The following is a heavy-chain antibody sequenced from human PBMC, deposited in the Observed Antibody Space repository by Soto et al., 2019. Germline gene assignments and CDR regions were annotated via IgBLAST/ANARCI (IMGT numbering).Heavy chain of an antibody. CDR3: ARDRILLQDYGSGSYYKRFDY. J-gene: IGHJ4*01. V-gene: IGHV1-18*01. Sequence: ASVKVSCKASGYTFTSYGISWVRQAPGQGLEWMGWISAYNGNTNYAQKLQGRVTMTTDTSTSTAYMELRSLRSDDTAVYYCARDRILLQDYGSGSYYKRFDYWG. CDR1: GYTFTSYG. D-gene: IGHD3-10*01. CDR2: ISAYNGNT.